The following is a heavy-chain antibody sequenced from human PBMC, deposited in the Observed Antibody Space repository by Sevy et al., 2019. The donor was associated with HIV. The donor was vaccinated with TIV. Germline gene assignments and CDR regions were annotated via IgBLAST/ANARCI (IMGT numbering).Heavy chain of an antibody. CDR1: GFTFDDYG. D-gene: IGHD2-21*02. Sequence: GGSLRLSCAASGFTFDDYGMSWVRQVPGKGLEWVSSINWNGGSTSYTDFVKGRFTISRDNAKNYLFLQVNSLRAEDTALYYCAREKSCGGACYYFDYWGQGVLVTVSS. CDR2: INWNGGST. CDR3: AREKSCGGACYYFDY. J-gene: IGHJ4*02. V-gene: IGHV3-20*04.